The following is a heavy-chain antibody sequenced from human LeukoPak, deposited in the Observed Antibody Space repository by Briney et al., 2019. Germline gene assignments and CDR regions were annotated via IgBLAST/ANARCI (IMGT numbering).Heavy chain of an antibody. V-gene: IGHV4-59*04. CDR2: MYHSGST. Sequence: PSETLSLTCTVSGGSITGYYWSWIRQPPGQGLEWIGHMYHSGSTYYNPSLKSRVSMSVDRSKNQFSLRLSSVTAADTAVYFCGARRAFDIWGQGTMVTVSS. D-gene: IGHD6-6*01. CDR3: GARRAFDI. CDR1: GGSITGYY. J-gene: IGHJ3*02.